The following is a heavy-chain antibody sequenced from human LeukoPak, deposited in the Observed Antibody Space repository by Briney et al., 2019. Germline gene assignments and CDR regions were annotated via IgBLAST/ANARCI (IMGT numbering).Heavy chain of an antibody. CDR2: IRSDGSSE. CDR1: GLTFSSYA. J-gene: IGHJ4*02. D-gene: IGHD2-15*01. Sequence: GGSLRLSCAASGLTFSSYAMSWVRQAPGKGLEWVAVIRSDGSSEYYADSVKGRFIISRDNSKNTLYLQMNSLRAEDTAVYYCARYCSGGTCYVGLIWGQGTLVTVSS. CDR3: ARYCSGGTCYVGLI. V-gene: IGHV3-33*08.